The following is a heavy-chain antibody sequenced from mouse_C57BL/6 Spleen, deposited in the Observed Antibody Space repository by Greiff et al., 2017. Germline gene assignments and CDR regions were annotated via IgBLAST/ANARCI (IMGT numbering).Heavy chain of an antibody. D-gene: IGHD3-2*02. V-gene: IGHV1-81*01. CDR1: GYTFTSYG. J-gene: IGHJ4*01. CDR3: ARGGDSSFFMDY. CDR2: IYPRSGNT. Sequence: VQLQQSGAELARPGASVKLSCKASGYTFTSYGISWVKQSTGQGLEWIGEIYPRSGNTYYNEKFKGKATLTADKSSSTAYMELRSLTSEDSAVCFCARGGDSSFFMDYWGQGTSVTVSS.